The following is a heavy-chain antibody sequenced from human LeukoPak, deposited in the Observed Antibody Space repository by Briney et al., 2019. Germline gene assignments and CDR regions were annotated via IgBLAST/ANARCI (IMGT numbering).Heavy chain of an antibody. CDR3: ARAGMETDPLDYYYYMDV. D-gene: IGHD5-18*01. V-gene: IGHV3-21*06. Sequence: GGSLRLSCAASGLILSSYVMSWVRQAPGKGLEWVSSISSSCYIYYADSVKGRFTISRDNAKNSLYLQMDSLRVEDTAVYYCARAGMETDPLDYYYYMDVWGKGTTVTVSS. CDR2: ISSSCYI. CDR1: GLILSSYV. J-gene: IGHJ6*03.